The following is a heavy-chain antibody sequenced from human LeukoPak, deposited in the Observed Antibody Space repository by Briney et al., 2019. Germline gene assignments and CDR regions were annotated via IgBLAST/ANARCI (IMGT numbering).Heavy chain of an antibody. CDR1: GASISSYY. D-gene: IGHD3-16*01. CDR2: ISYIGTT. Sequence: PSETLSLTCTVSGASISSYYWTWIRQSPGKELEWIGYISYIGTTNYNPSLQSRLTISSDRSKNQFSLNLRSVTTADTAVYYCVREGPDGDFDCWGQGTLVAVSS. J-gene: IGHJ4*02. CDR3: VREGPDGDFDC. V-gene: IGHV4-59*01.